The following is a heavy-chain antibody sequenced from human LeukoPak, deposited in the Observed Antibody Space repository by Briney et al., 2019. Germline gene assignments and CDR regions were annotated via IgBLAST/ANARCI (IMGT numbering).Heavy chain of an antibody. J-gene: IGHJ4*02. D-gene: IGHD3-22*01. Sequence: PPGGSLRLSCTASGFTFSSYWMGWVRQAPGKGLEWVATIRQDGSEKYYVDSVKGRFTIFRDNAKNSLYLQMSSLRADDTAVYYCARDSPTSMIVNGFFASWGLGTQVTVSS. CDR3: ARDSPTSMIVNGFFAS. V-gene: IGHV3-7*01. CDR2: IRQDGSEK. CDR1: GFTFSSYW.